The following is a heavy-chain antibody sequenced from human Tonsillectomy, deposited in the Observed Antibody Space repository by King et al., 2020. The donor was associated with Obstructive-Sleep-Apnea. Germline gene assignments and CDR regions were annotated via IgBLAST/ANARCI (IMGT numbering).Heavy chain of an antibody. CDR1: GITFRGYS. CDR2: ISTTSRAI. D-gene: IGHD6-19*01. Sequence: VQLVESGGGLVQPGGSLRLSCAASGITFRGYSMNWVRQAPGKGLEWISYISTTSRAIFYADSVKGRFTISRDNAKNSVYLQMNGLRAEDTAVYYCARDLDSSGWYLGSYWGQGTLVAVSS. V-gene: IGHV3-48*04. J-gene: IGHJ4*02. CDR3: ARDLDSSGWYLGSY.